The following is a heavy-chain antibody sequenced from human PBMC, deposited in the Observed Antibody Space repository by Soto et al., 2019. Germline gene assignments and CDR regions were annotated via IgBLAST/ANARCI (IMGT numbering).Heavy chain of an antibody. D-gene: IGHD3-22*01. Sequence: EVQLVESGGGLVQPGGSLRLSCEASGFTFSRYEKNEVRQAQGKGLEGVSYIGSSGRTIYYADSVKGQFITARDNAKKPLNLKMNSLRPEDTAVYYCARYHYDISGYFDAFDLWGQGKMANVSS. J-gene: IGHJ3*01. V-gene: IGHV3-48*03. CDR1: GFTFSRYE. CDR3: ARYHYDISGYFDAFDL. CDR2: IGSSGRTI.